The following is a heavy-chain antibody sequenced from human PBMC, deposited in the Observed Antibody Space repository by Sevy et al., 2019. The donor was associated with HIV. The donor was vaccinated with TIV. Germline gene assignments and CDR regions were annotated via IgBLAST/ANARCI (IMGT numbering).Heavy chain of an antibody. CDR2: ISSRGSTI. D-gene: IGHD3-16*01. Sequence: GGSLRLSCAASGFTYSDYYMSWIRQAPGRGLEWISYISSRGSTIYYADSVKGRFTISRDNAKNSLFLQMNSLRAEDTAVYYCAREGSLRDFDLWGRGTLVTVSS. CDR1: GFTYSDYY. CDR3: AREGSLRDFDL. V-gene: IGHV3-11*01. J-gene: IGHJ2*01.